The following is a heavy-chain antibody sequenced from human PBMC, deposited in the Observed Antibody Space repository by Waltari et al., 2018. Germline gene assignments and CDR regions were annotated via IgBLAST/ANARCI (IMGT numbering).Heavy chain of an antibody. Sequence: QLQLQESGPGLVKPSETLSLTCTVSGGSISSSSYYWGWIRQPPGKGLEWIGSIYYSGSTYYNPTLKSRVTISVDTSKNQFSLKLSSVTAADTAVYYCARGYSSSDHWFDPWGQGTLVTVSS. D-gene: IGHD6-6*01. V-gene: IGHV4-39*07. J-gene: IGHJ5*02. CDR3: ARGYSSSDHWFDP. CDR2: IYYSGST. CDR1: GGSISSSSYY.